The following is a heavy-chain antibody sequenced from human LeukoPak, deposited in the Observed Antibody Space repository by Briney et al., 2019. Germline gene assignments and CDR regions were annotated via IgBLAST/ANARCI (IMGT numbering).Heavy chain of an antibody. Sequence: GASLRLSCAASGFTFSSYAMSWVRRAPGKGLEWVSAISGSGGSTYYADSVKGRFTISRDNSKNTLYLQMNSLRAEDTAVYYCAKGDCSSTSCHYYYYGMDVWGQGTTVTVSS. CDR1: GFTFSSYA. D-gene: IGHD2-2*01. CDR2: ISGSGGST. J-gene: IGHJ6*02. CDR3: AKGDCSSTSCHYYYYGMDV. V-gene: IGHV3-23*01.